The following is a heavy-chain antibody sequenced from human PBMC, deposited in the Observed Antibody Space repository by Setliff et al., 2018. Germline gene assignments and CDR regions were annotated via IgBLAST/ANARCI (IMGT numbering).Heavy chain of an antibody. D-gene: IGHD2-15*01. CDR3: ASERDSASRHTYFDS. Sequence: SETLSLTCIVSGGSINSYYWNWIRQPPGKGLEWIGYIYYSGNSNYDTNYNPYLKSRAAILSDTSKTQFSLILISVAAADAAVYYCASERDSASRHTYFDSWGQGTLVTVSS. CDR2: IYYSGNSNYDT. J-gene: IGHJ4*01. CDR1: GGSINSYY. V-gene: IGHV4-59*01.